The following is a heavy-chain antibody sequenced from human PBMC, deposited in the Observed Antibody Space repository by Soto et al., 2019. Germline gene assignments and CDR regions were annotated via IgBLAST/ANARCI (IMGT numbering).Heavy chain of an antibody. D-gene: IGHD2-21*02. CDR1: GGTFSSYA. CDR3: AREDIVVVTAIQGWFDP. V-gene: IGHV1-69*12. J-gene: IGHJ5*02. Sequence: QVQLVQSGAEVKKPGSSVKVSCKASGGTFSSYAISWVRQAPGQGLEWMGGIIPIFGTANYAQKFQGRVTITADEATRTAYTERSSLRSEDTAVYYCAREDIVVVTAIQGWFDPWGQGTLVTVSS. CDR2: IIPIFGTA.